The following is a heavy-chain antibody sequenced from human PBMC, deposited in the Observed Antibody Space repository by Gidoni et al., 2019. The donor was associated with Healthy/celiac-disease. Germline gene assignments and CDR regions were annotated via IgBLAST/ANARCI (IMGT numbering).Heavy chain of an antibody. Sequence: QLQLQESGPGLVKPSETLSLTCTVSGGSISSSSYYWGWIRQPPGKGLEWIGSIYYSGSTYYNPSLKSRVIISVDTSKNQFSLKLSSVTAADTAVYYCARSGSYRSLDYWGQGTLVTVSS. J-gene: IGHJ4*02. V-gene: IGHV4-39*01. D-gene: IGHD1-26*01. CDR1: GGSISSSSYY. CDR2: IYYSGST. CDR3: ARSGSYRSLDY.